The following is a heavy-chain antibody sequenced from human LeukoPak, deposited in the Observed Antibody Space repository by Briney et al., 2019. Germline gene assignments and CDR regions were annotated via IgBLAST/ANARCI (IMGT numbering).Heavy chain of an antibody. J-gene: IGHJ4*02. D-gene: IGHD3-22*01. CDR2: IYPGDSDT. CDR1: GYSFTSYW. Sequence: GESLKISCKGSGYSFTSYWIGWVRQMPGKGLEWMGIIYPGDSDTTYSPSFQGQVTISADKSISTAYLQWSSLKASDTAMYYCASQFTIDSSGYYHDYWGQGTLVTVSS. V-gene: IGHV5-51*01. CDR3: ASQFTIDSSGYYHDY.